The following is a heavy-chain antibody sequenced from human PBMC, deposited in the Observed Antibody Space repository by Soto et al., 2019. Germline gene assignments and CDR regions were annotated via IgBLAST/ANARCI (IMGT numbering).Heavy chain of an antibody. Sequence: GGSLRLSCAASGFTFSSYAMSWVRQAPGKGLEWVSAINGSGGSTYYADSVKGRFTISRDNSKNTLYLQMNSLRAEDTAVYYCAKDPRITMIVVNHFDYWGQGTLVTVSS. CDR2: INGSGGST. CDR3: AKDPRITMIVVNHFDY. J-gene: IGHJ4*02. V-gene: IGHV3-23*01. CDR1: GFTFSSYA. D-gene: IGHD3-22*01.